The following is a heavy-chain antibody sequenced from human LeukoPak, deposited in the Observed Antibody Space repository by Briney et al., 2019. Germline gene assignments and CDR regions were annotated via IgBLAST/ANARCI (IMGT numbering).Heavy chain of an antibody. CDR1: GFTFSDYW. CDR3: ARDPQGYFDY. J-gene: IGHJ4*02. CDR2: ISSSGSTI. V-gene: IGHV3-48*04. Sequence: GGSLRLSCAASGFTFSDYWMAWVRQAPGKGLEWVSYISSSGSTIYYADSVKSRFTISRDNAKNSLYLQMNSLRAEDTAVYYCARDPQGYFDYWGQGTLVTVSS.